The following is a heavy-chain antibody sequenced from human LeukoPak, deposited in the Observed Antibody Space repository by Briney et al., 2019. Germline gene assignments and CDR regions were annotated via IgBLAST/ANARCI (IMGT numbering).Heavy chain of an antibody. CDR3: ARGHKTSRIVGATSSGLGY. V-gene: IGHV1-8*01. D-gene: IGHD1-26*01. CDR1: GYTFTSYD. Sequence: GASVKVCCKASGYTFTSYDINWVRQATGQGLEWMGWMNPNSGNTGYAQKFQGRVTMTRNTSISTAYMELSSLRSGDTAVYYCARGHKTSRIVGATSSGLGYWGQGTLVTVSS. CDR2: MNPNSGNT. J-gene: IGHJ4*02.